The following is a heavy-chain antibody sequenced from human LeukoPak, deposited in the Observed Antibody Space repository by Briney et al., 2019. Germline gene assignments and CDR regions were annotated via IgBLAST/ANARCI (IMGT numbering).Heavy chain of an antibody. CDR2: ISSSGSTI. CDR1: GFTFSSYE. D-gene: IGHD6-13*01. Sequence: GGSLRLSCAASGFTFSSYEMNWVRQAPGKGLGWISYISSSGSTIYYADSVKGRFTISRDNAKNSLYLQMNSLRAEDTAVYYCARDAPSIAAQVDYWGQGTLVTVSS. V-gene: IGHV3-48*03. CDR3: ARDAPSIAAQVDY. J-gene: IGHJ4*02.